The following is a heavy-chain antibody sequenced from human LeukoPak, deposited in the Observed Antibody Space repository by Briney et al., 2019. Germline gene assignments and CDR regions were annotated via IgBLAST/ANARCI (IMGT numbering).Heavy chain of an antibody. V-gene: IGHV4-34*01. D-gene: IGHD3-10*01. CDR3: ARLVVLWFGEAR. CDR1: GGSFSGYY. CDR2: INHSGST. J-gene: IGHJ4*02. Sequence: PSETLSLTCAVYGGSFSGYYWSWIRQPPGKGLEWIGEINHSGSTNYNPSLKSRVTISVDTSKNQFSLKLSSVTAADTAVYYCARLVVLWFGEARWGQGTLVTVSS.